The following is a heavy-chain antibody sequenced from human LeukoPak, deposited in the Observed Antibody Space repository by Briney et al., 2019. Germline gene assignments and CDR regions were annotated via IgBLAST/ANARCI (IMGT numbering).Heavy chain of an antibody. CDR2: VHPGNSET. Sequence: GESLQISCKGSGYRFSSYWIAWVRQMPGKGLEWMGIVHPGNSETTYNPSFRGHVTMSADKSVTTAYLQWSSLEASDTAMYYCARRLSSIATSAANDYWGQGTLVTVSS. J-gene: IGHJ4*02. V-gene: IGHV5-51*01. D-gene: IGHD2-15*01. CDR3: ARRLSSIATSAANDY. CDR1: GYRFSSYW.